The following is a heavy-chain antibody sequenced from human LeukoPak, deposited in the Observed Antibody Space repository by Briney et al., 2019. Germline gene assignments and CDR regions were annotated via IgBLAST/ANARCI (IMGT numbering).Heavy chain of an antibody. V-gene: IGHV4-39*01. D-gene: IGHD2-8*01. CDR3: ARLPVNLMEKFDY. CDR2: IYYSGST. CDR1: GGSISSGGYY. Sequence: SETLSLTCTVSGGSISSGGYYWSWIRQHPGKGLEWIGYIYYSGSTYYNPSLKSRVTISVDTSKNQFSLKLSSVTAADTAVYYCARLPVNLMEKFDYWGQGTLVTVSS. J-gene: IGHJ4*02.